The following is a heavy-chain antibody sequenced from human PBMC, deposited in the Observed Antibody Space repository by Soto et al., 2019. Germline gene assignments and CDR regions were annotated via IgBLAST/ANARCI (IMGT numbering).Heavy chain of an antibody. Sequence: SETLSLTCTVSGGSISSYYWSWIRQPPGKGLEWIGYIYYSGSTNYNPSLKSRVTISVDTSKNQFSLKLNSMTAADTAVYYCARHNYGSGSTYFDYWGQGTLVTSP. CDR1: GGSISSYY. V-gene: IGHV4-59*08. CDR3: ARHNYGSGSTYFDY. D-gene: IGHD3-10*01. CDR2: IYYSGST. J-gene: IGHJ4*02.